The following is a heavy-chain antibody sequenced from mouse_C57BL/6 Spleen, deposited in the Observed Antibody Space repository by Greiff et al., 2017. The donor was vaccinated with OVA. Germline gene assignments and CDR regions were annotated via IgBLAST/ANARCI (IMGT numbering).Heavy chain of an antibody. Sequence: VQLQQSGAELVKPGASVKMSCKASGYTFTSYWITWVKQRPGQGLEWIGDIYPGSGSTNSNEKFKSKATLTVDTSSSTAYMQLSSLTSEDSAVYYCARAPHYYGSSYVTLYAMDYWGQGTSVTVSS. V-gene: IGHV1-55*01. D-gene: IGHD1-1*01. CDR3: ARAPHYYGSSYVTLYAMDY. CDR2: IYPGSGST. CDR1: GYTFTSYW. J-gene: IGHJ4*01.